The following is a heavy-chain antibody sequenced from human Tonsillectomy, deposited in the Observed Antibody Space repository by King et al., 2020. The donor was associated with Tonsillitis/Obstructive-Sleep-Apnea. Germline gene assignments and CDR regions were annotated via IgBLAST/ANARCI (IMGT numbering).Heavy chain of an antibody. D-gene: IGHD6-6*01. Sequence: VQLVESGGGLVQPGGSLRLSCAASGFTFSSYDMHWVRQATGKGLEWVSAIGTAGDTYYPGSVKGRFTISRENAKNSLYLQMNSLRAGDTAVYYCAREVQQLRRHYYYSYYMDVWGKGTTVTVSS. V-gene: IGHV3-13*04. J-gene: IGHJ6*03. CDR1: GFTFSSYD. CDR2: IGTAGDT. CDR3: AREVQQLRRHYYYSYYMDV.